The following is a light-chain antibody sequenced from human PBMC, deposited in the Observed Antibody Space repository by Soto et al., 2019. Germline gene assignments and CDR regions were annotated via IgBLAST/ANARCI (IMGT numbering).Light chain of an antibody. Sequence: QSVLTQPASVSGSPGQSITISCTGSSSDVGNYNFVSWYQQHPGKAPKFMIYEVSKRPSGVSNRFSGSKSGNTASLTISGLQAEDEADYYCCSYAGSSSFAVFGGGTQLTVL. J-gene: IGLJ2*01. CDR2: EVS. CDR3: CSYAGSSSFAV. V-gene: IGLV2-23*02. CDR1: SSDVGNYNF.